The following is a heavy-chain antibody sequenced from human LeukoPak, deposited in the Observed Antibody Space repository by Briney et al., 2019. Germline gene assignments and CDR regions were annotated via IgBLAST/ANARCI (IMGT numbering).Heavy chain of an antibody. CDR1: GFTFSSYS. CDR3: AKGYYYDSSGYYNRAFDI. D-gene: IGHD3-22*01. V-gene: IGHV3-21*04. Sequence: GGSLRLSCVASGFTFSSYSLHWVRQAPGKGLEWVSSISSSSRYKYYADSVKGRFTISRDNAKSSLYLQMNSLRAEDTAVYYCAKGYYYDSSGYYNRAFDIWGQGTMVTVSS. CDR2: ISSSSRYK. J-gene: IGHJ3*02.